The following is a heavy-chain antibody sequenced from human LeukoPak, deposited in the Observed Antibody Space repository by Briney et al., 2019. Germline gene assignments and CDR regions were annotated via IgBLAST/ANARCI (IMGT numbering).Heavy chain of an antibody. Sequence: GSSLRLSCEASGITLSNHALHWVRQAPGKGLEWVAFIWYDGTNKYYADSVKGRFTISRDNSKNTLYLQMNSLRAEDTAVYYCAKEAGGGSCLDYWGQGTLVTVSS. CDR1: GITLSNHA. CDR3: AKEAGGGSCLDY. V-gene: IGHV3-30*04. D-gene: IGHD2-15*01. J-gene: IGHJ4*02. CDR2: IWYDGTNK.